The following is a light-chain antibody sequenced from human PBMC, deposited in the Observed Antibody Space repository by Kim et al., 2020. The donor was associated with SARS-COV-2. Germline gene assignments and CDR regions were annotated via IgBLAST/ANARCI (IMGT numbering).Light chain of an antibody. V-gene: IGKV4-1*01. Sequence: ATINCKSSQSVLYSSNNKNYLAWYQQKPGQPPKLLIYWASTRESGVPDRFSGSGSGTDFTLTISSLQAEDVAVYYCQQYYSTPRTFGQGTKVEIK. CDR3: QQYYSTPRT. CDR2: WAS. CDR1: QSVLYSSNNKNY. J-gene: IGKJ1*01.